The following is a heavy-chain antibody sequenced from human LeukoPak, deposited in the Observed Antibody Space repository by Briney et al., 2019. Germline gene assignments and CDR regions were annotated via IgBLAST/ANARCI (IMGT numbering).Heavy chain of an antibody. CDR2: IMPLFGTA. Sequence: SVKVSCKASGGTFNSYAISWVRQAPGQGLEWMGGIMPLFGTANYAQEFQGRVTFTTDESASTAYMEVSSLRSEDTAVCYCASGSLGDGYGVGDYYQYMDVWGKGTTVTVSS. J-gene: IGHJ6*03. CDR1: GGTFNSYA. CDR3: ASGSLGDGYGVGDYYQYMDV. D-gene: IGHD5-24*01. V-gene: IGHV1-69*05.